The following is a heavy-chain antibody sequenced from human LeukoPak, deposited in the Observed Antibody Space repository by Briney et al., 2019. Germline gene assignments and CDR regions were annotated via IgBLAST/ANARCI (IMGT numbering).Heavy chain of an antibody. V-gene: IGHV3-11*04. Sequence: GGSLRLSCAASGFTFSNAWMSWVRQAPGKGLEWVSYISSSGSAIYYADSVKGRFTISRDNAKNSLYLQMNSLRAEDTAVYYCAREGRSYYGMDVWGQGTTVTVSS. CDR2: ISSSGSAI. CDR3: AREGRSYYGMDV. J-gene: IGHJ6*02. CDR1: GFTFSNAW. D-gene: IGHD2-15*01.